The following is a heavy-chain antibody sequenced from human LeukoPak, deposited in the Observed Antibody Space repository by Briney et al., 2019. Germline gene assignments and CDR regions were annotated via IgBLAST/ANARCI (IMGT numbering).Heavy chain of an antibody. CDR3: ASDDYGAFDI. J-gene: IGHJ3*02. CDR2: ISSSSTYI. Sequence: PGGSLRLSCAASGFTFSSYRMNWVRQAPGKGLEWFSSISSSSTYINYADSVKGRFTISRDSAKNSLYLQMNSLRAEDTAVYYCASDDYGAFDIWGQGTMVTVSS. V-gene: IGHV3-21*01. D-gene: IGHD4-17*01. CDR1: GFTFSSYR.